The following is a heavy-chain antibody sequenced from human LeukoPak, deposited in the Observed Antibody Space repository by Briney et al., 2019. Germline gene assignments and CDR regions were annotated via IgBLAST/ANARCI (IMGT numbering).Heavy chain of an antibody. V-gene: IGHV3-74*01. J-gene: IGHJ4*02. Sequence: GGSLRLSCAASGFTFSSYWMHWVRRAPGKGLVWVSCINSDGSSTIYADSVKGRFTISRDNAKNTLYLQMNSLRPEDTAVYYCGREIEAPGKTLDYWGQGTLVTVSS. CDR2: INSDGSST. CDR1: GFTFSSYW. CDR3: GREIEAPGKTLDY.